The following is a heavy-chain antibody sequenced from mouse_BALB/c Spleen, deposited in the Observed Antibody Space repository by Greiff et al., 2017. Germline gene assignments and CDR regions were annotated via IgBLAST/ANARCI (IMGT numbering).Heavy chain of an antibody. CDR2: ISDGGSYT. CDR3: ARGLLFAMDY. CDR1: GFTFSDYY. D-gene: IGHD6-5*01. V-gene: IGHV5-4*02. Sequence: EVQRVESGGGLVKPGGSLKLSCAASGFTFSDYYMYWVRQTPEKRLEWVATISDGGSYTYYPDSVKGRFTISRDNAKNNLYLQMSSLKSEDTAMYYCARGLLFAMDYWGQGTSVTVSS. J-gene: IGHJ4*01.